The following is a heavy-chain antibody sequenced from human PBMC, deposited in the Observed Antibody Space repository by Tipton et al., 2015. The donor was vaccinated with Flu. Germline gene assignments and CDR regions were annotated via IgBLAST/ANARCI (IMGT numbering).Heavy chain of an antibody. CDR1: GNTFDISW. D-gene: IGHD3-3*01. Sequence: SLRLSCVAPGNTFDISWTNWVRQVPGKGLEWVANINPGASDNRYVDSVKGRFTISRGNAQNSLYLQMDSLRVEDTAIYYCTTWVPTFGVYRNYWGQGTLVTVSS. V-gene: IGHV3-7*01. CDR2: INPGASDN. CDR3: TTWVPTFGVYRNY. J-gene: IGHJ4*02.